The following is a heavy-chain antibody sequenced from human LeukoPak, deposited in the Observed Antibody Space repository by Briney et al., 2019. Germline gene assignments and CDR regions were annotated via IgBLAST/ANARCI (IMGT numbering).Heavy chain of an antibody. CDR1: GFTFNTYW. Sequence: PGGSLRLSCTASGFTFNTYWMTWVRQAPGKGLECVANIRQDGGDKCYVDSVKGRFTISRDNAKNSLYVQMNSLRVEDTAVYYCARGRSMDVWGRGTTVTVSS. CDR3: ARGRSMDV. V-gene: IGHV3-7*01. CDR2: IRQDGGDK. J-gene: IGHJ6*02.